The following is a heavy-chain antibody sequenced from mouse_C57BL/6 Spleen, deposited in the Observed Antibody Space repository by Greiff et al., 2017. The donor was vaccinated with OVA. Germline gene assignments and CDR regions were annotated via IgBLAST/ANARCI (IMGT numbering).Heavy chain of an antibody. D-gene: IGHD2-2*01. V-gene: IGHV1-15*01. Sequence: VQGVESGAELVRPGASVTLSCKASGYTFTDYEMHWVKQTPVHGLEWIGAIDPETGGTAYNQKFKGKAILTADKSSSTAYMELRSLTSEDSAVYYCTKEGYLAYWGQGTLVTVSA. CDR2: IDPETGGT. CDR3: TKEGYLAY. J-gene: IGHJ3*01. CDR1: GYTFTDYE.